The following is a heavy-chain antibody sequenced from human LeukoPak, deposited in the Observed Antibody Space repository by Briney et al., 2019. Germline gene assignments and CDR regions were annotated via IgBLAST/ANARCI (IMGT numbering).Heavy chain of an antibody. D-gene: IGHD5-18*01. Sequence: GESLQISCQGSGYRFTTYWVAWVRQMPGKGLEWMGIIYPGDSDTRYSPSFQGQVTISADKSSSTAYLQWSSLKASDTAIYYCARRGEAMDPFDYWGQGTLVTVSS. CDR1: GYRFTTYW. J-gene: IGHJ4*02. CDR3: ARRGEAMDPFDY. CDR2: IYPGDSDT. V-gene: IGHV5-51*01.